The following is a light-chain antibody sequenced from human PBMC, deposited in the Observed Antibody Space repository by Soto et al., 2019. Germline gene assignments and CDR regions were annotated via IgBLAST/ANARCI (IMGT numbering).Light chain of an antibody. Sequence: ELVMTQSPDTPPISSGERATPSCRASQSINTYLAWYQQKPGQAPRLLMYGASTRATGIPARFSGSGSGTAFTLTISSLQSEDFAVYYCQQYNSWTWTFGQGTKVDIK. J-gene: IGKJ1*01. CDR2: GAS. CDR1: QSINTY. V-gene: IGKV3-15*01. CDR3: QQYNSWTWT.